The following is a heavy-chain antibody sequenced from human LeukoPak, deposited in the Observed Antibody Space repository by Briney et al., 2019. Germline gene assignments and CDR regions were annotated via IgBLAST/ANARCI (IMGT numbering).Heavy chain of an antibody. CDR2: IFYSGST. CDR1: GGSISSSYYY. Sequence: SETLSLTCTVSGGSISSSYYYWGWIRQPPGQGLEWIGSIFYSGSTYYNPSLKSRVTISLDTSKNQFSLRLSSVTAADTAVYYCARHSAVTTFIFDYWGQGTLVTVSS. D-gene: IGHD4-17*01. CDR3: ARHSAVTTFIFDY. V-gene: IGHV4-39*01. J-gene: IGHJ4*02.